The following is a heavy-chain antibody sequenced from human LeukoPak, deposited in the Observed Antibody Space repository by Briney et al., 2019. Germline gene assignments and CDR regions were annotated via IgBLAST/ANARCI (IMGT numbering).Heavy chain of an antibody. D-gene: IGHD4-17*01. Sequence: GGSLRLSCAASGFTFSSYEMNWVRQAPGKGLEWVSYITSSGNTIYYADSVKGRFTISRDNAKNSLYLQMNSLRAEDTAVYYCARLTTMTTTGGPFDFWGQGTLVTVSS. CDR1: GFTFSSYE. CDR2: ITSSGNTI. CDR3: ARLTTMTTTGGPFDF. J-gene: IGHJ4*02. V-gene: IGHV3-48*03.